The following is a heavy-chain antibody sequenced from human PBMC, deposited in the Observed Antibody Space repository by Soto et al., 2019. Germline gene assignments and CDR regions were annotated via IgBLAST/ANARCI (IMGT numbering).Heavy chain of an antibody. V-gene: IGHV3-23*01. D-gene: IGHD3-3*01. CDR1: GFTFSNYA. J-gene: IGHJ6*02. Sequence: EVQLLESGGGLVQPGGSLRLSCAAAGFTFSNYALTWVRQSPGKGLEWVSTFSGCGGSTYYADSVSGRFTISRDNSKNTLFLQMNSLRVEDTAIYYCARDWTGDTCPCLDVWGQGTTVSVSS. CDR3: ARDWTGDTCPCLDV. CDR2: FSGCGGST.